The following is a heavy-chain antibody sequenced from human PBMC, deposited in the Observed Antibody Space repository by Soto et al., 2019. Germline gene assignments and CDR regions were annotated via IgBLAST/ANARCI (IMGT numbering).Heavy chain of an antibody. Sequence: GGSLRLSCAASGFTFSSYAMHWVRQAPGKGLEWVAVISYDGSNKYYADSVKGRFTISRDNSKNTLYLQMNSLRAEDTAVYYCAREGYYYGSGSYSYYYGMDVWGQGTTVTVSS. V-gene: IGHV3-30-3*01. CDR3: AREGYYYGSGSYSYYYGMDV. D-gene: IGHD3-10*01. J-gene: IGHJ6*02. CDR2: ISYDGSNK. CDR1: GFTFSSYA.